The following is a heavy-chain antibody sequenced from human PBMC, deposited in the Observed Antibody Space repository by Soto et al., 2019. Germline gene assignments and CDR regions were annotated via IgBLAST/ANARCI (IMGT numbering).Heavy chain of an antibody. D-gene: IGHD2-2*01. CDR3: ARASLSLDRLSNCSSTSCYARRAYGMDV. CDR1: GYTVASYG. CDR2: INPNNRGI. V-gene: IGHV1-2*04. J-gene: IGHJ6*02. Sequence: GASVKEYYRDAGYTVASYGISWVKQVPGQGLGWMGCINPNNRGINYGKKFQGWVTMTRDTSISTAYMEVSRLRSDVMAVYYCARASLSLDRLSNCSSTSCYARRAYGMDVWRQGTTVTVSS.